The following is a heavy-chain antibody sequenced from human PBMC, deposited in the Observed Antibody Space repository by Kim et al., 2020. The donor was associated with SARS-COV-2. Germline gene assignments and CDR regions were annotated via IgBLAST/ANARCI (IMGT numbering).Heavy chain of an antibody. J-gene: IGHJ4*02. CDR3: ARARAANDF. Sequence: STIYSADSVKGRFTISRDNAKNSLYLQMNSLRAEDTAVYYCARARAANDFWGQGTLVTVSS. V-gene: IGHV3-11*04. CDR2: STI. D-gene: IGHD6-13*01.